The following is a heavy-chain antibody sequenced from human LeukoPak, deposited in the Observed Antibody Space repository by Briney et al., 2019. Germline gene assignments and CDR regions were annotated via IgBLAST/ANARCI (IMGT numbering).Heavy chain of an antibody. J-gene: IGHJ5*02. CDR1: GYTFTSYG. CDR2: INPSGGST. V-gene: IGHV1-46*01. Sequence: GASVKVSCKASGYTFTSYGISWVRQAPGQGLEWMGIINPSGGSTSYAQKFQGRVTMTRDTSTSTVYMELSSLRSEDTAVYYCARDESGTFDPWGQGTLVTVSS. CDR3: ARDESGTFDP.